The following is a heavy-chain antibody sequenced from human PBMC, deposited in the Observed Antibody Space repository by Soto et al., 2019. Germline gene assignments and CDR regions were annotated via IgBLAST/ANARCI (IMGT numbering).Heavy chain of an antibody. CDR3: ARDHSYGFDY. D-gene: IGHD5-18*01. Sequence: QLQLQESGSGLVKPSQTLSLTCAVSGVSISTGRYSWNWIRQPPGKDLEWIGYIYHSGSTYYNPSLKSRVTRSVDRSKNQFSLKLSSVTAADTAVYFCARDHSYGFDYWGQGTLVTVSS. J-gene: IGHJ4*02. V-gene: IGHV4-30-2*01. CDR2: IYHSGST. CDR1: GVSISTGRYS.